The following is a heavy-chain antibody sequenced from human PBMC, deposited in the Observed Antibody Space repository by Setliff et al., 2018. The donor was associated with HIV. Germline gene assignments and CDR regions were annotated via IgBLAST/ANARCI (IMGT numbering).Heavy chain of an antibody. CDR1: GYSFINYG. D-gene: IGHD3-10*01. V-gene: IGHV1-18*01. J-gene: IGHJ5*01. Sequence: ASVKVSCKASGYSFINYGINWVRQAPGQGLEWMGWISTFNGDTNFAQKFQGRVTITRDTSASTAYMEVSSLRAEDTAVYHCARGGITMVRGKNHNWFDPWGQGTLVTVSS. CDR3: ARGGITMVRGKNHNWFDP. CDR2: ISTFNGDT.